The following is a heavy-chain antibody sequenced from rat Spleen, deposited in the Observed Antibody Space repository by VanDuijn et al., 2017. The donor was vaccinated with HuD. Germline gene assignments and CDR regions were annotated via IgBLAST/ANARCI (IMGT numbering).Heavy chain of an antibody. D-gene: IGHD1-11*01. V-gene: IGHV5-22*01. CDR3: AKDPYGGFDY. J-gene: IGHJ4*01. CDR1: GFSFSDYY. CDR2: ISYEGSST. Sequence: EVQLVESDGGLVQPGGSLKLSCVVSGFSFSDYYMAWVRQAPTKGLEWVASISYEGSSTYYGDSVKGRFTISRDNAKNTLYLQMDSLRSEDTATYYCAKDPYGGFDYWGQGASVTVSS.